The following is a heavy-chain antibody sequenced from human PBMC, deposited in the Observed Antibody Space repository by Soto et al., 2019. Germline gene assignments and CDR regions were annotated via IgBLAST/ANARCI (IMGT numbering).Heavy chain of an antibody. Sequence: GGSLRLACEVSGLTFNTSGMHWVRQAPGNGIEWLAVISSDGATQYYGDTVEGRFTIYRDTSKNTLFLHMGRLRAEDTAMYDCRKAAKYYDSGGYISSYWGRGTWVTAS. J-gene: IGHJ4*02. CDR2: ISSDGATQ. CDR1: GLTFNTSG. D-gene: IGHD3-22*01. V-gene: IGHV3-30*18. CDR3: RKAAKYYDSGGYISSY.